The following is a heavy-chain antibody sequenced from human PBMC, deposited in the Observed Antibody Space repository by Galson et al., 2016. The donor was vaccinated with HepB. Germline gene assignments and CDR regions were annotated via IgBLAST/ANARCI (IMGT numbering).Heavy chain of an antibody. CDR1: GFTFSTCG. V-gene: IGHV3-30*18. D-gene: IGHD3-10*02. CDR2: ISYDGRNN. Sequence: SLRLSCAASGFTFSTCGMHWVRQAPGKGLEWVAVISYDGRNNYYADSVKGRFTISRDNSKNTLHLQMNSLRLEDTAVYYCANSWQCVDDRYVYYYGMNVWGQGTTVTVSS. J-gene: IGHJ6*02. CDR3: ANSWQCVDDRYVYYYGMNV.